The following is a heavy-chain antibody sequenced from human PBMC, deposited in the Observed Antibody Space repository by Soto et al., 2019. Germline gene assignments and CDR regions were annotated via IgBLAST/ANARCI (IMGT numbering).Heavy chain of an antibody. CDR2: IYYSGST. CDR3: ARAYYDFWSGYYTRGGVAFDI. V-gene: IGHV4-59*01. D-gene: IGHD3-3*01. J-gene: IGHJ3*02. Sequence: SETLSLTCTVSGGSISSYYWSWIRQPPGKGLEWIGYIYYSGSTNYNPSLKSRVTISVDTSKNQFSLKPSSVTAADTAVYYCARAYYDFWSGYYTRGGVAFDIWGQGTMVTVSS. CDR1: GGSISSYY.